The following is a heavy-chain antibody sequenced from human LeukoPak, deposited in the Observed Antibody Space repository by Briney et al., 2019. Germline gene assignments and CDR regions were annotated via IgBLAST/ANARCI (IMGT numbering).Heavy chain of an antibody. Sequence: ASVKVSCKASGYTFTGYYMHWVRQAPGQGLEWMGWINPNSGGTNYAQKFQGRVTMTRDTSISTAYMELSRLRSDDTAVYYCARDRHDFWSGYSFNWFDPWGQGTLVTASS. CDR3: ARDRHDFWSGYSFNWFDP. J-gene: IGHJ5*02. CDR2: INPNSGGT. V-gene: IGHV1-2*02. CDR1: GYTFTGYY. D-gene: IGHD3-3*01.